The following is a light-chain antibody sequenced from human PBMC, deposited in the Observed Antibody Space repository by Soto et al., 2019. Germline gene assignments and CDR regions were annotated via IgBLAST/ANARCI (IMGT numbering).Light chain of an antibody. V-gene: IGKV3-15*01. Sequence: EIVMTQSPDTLSVSPGERATLSCRASQSVSSNLAWYQQKPGQAPRFLIFGASTRATGIPARFSGSGSGTEFTLTISSLQSEDFAVYHCQQYNNWPYTFGQGTTLEIK. CDR3: QQYNNWPYT. CDR2: GAS. J-gene: IGKJ2*01. CDR1: QSVSSN.